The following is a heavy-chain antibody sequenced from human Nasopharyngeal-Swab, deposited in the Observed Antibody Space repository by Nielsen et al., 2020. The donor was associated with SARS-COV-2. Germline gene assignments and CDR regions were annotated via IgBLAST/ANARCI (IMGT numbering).Heavy chain of an antibody. J-gene: IGHJ3*02. CDR2: INPSGGST. CDR3: ASFYSGYDDAFDI. Sequence: ASVKVSCRASGYTFTSYYMHWVRQAPGQGLEWMGIINPSGGSTSYAQKFQGRVTMTRDTSTSTVYMELNSLRSEDTAVYYCASFYSGYDDAFDIWGQGTMVTVSS. V-gene: IGHV1-46*01. CDR1: GYTFTSYY. D-gene: IGHD5-12*01.